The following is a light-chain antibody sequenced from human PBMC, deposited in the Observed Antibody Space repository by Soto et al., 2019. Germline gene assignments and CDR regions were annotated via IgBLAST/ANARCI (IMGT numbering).Light chain of an antibody. V-gene: IGKV3-11*01. J-gene: IGKJ4*01. CDR2: AAS. Sequence: DIVLTQSPSTLSLSPGERVTISCRASQSVSSYLAWYHQKPGKAPRLLIYAASTRATGIPSRFSGSGSGTDFTITISSLHPEDFAVYYCQQRSNWPPTFGGGTKVEIK. CDR1: QSVSSY. CDR3: QQRSNWPPT.